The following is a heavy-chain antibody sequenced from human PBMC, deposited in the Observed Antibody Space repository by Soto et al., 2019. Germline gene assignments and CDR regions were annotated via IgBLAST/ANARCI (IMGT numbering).Heavy chain of an antibody. V-gene: IGHV3-30-3*01. J-gene: IGHJ6*02. CDR3: ARPLIDSSSRTETYGMDV. CDR2: ISYDGSNK. Sequence: QVQLVESGGGVVQPGRSLRLSCAASGFTFSSYAMHWVRQAPGKGLEWVAVISYDGSNKYYADSVKGRFTISRDNSKNTQYLQMNSLRAEDTAVYYCARPLIDSSSRTETYGMDVWGQGTTVTVSS. D-gene: IGHD6-13*01. CDR1: GFTFSSYA.